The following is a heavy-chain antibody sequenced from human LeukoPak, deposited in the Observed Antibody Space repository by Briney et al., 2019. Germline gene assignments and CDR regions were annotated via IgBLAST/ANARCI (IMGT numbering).Heavy chain of an antibody. J-gene: IGHJ4*02. CDR3: ARAHGGSGYYLPLDY. V-gene: IGHV3-48*02. CDR1: GFTFSSYC. Sequence: PGGSLRLSCAASGFTFSSYCMNWVRQAPGKGLDWVSYISSSSNTIYYADSVKGRFTISRDNAKNSLYLQMNSLRDEDTAVYYCARAHGGSGYYLPLDYWGQGTLVTVSS. CDR2: ISSSSNTI. D-gene: IGHD3-22*01.